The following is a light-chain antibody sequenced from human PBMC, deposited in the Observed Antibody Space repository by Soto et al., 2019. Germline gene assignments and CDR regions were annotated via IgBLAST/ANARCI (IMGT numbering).Light chain of an antibody. J-gene: IGLJ3*02. CDR3: QSYDSSLSVSV. V-gene: IGLV1-40*01. Sequence: QLVLTQPPSLSGAPGQRITISCTGSSSNIGADYDVHWYQHLPGTAPKLLMYGNTNRPSGVPDRFSGSKSGASASLAITGLQADDEAEYYCQSYDSSLSVSVFGGGTKLTVL. CDR1: SSNIGADYD. CDR2: GNT.